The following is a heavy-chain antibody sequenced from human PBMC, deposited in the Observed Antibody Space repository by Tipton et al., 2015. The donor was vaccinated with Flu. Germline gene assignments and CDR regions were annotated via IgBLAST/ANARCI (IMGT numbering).Heavy chain of an antibody. V-gene: IGHV4-38-2*01. D-gene: IGHD3-10*01. J-gene: IGHJ4*02. CDR1: GDSISSDYY. CDR3: ATTTYYYGSGSHDY. Sequence: TLSLTCAVSGDSISSDYYWGWIRQFPGKGLEWIGCVYHGGTTYYNPSLKSRVAISLDTFQNQFSLKLTSVTAADTAVYYCATTTYYYGSGSHDYWGQGTLVTVSS. CDR2: VYHGGTT.